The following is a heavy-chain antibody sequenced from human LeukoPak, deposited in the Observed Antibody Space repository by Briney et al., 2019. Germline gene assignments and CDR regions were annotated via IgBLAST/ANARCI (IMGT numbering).Heavy chain of an antibody. CDR1: GFTFSSYW. D-gene: IGHD1-7*01. Sequence: QTGGSLRLSCAASGFTFSSYWMSWVRQAPGKGLEWVANIKQDGSEKYYVDSVKGRFTISRDNAKNSLYLQMNSLRAEDTAVYYCARDSQLELLARFLAKNWFDPWGQGTLVTVSS. CDR2: IKQDGSEK. CDR3: ARDSQLELLARFLAKNWFDP. V-gene: IGHV3-7*01. J-gene: IGHJ5*02.